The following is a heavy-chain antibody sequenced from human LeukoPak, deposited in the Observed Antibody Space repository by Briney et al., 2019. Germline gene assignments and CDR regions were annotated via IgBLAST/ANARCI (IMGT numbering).Heavy chain of an antibody. J-gene: IGHJ5*02. CDR1: GGSFSGYY. CDR3: ARGGMGGFDP. V-gene: IGHV4-34*01. CDR2: INHSGST. Sequence: SETLSLTCAVYGGSFSGYYWSWIRQPPGKGLEWIGEINHSGSTNYNPSLKSRVTISVDTSKNQFSLKLSSVTAADTAVYYCARGGMGGFDPWGQGTLVTVSS. D-gene: IGHD3-16*01.